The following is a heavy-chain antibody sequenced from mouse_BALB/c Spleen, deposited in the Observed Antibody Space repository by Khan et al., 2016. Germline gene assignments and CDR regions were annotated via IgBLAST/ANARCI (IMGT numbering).Heavy chain of an antibody. J-gene: IGHJ1*01. CDR2: INTYTGEP. Sequence: QIQLVQSGPELKKPGETVKISCKASGYTFTNSGMNWVKQAPGKGLKWVGWINTYTGEPTYADDFKGRFAFSLETSASTAYLQINNLKNEDMNTYFCARGAMVTAGWYFDVWGAGTTVTVSS. V-gene: IGHV9-1*02. CDR1: GYTFTNSG. D-gene: IGHD2-2*01. CDR3: ARGAMVTAGWYFDV.